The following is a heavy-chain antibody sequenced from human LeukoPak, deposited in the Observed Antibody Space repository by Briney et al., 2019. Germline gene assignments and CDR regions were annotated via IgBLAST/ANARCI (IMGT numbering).Heavy chain of an antibody. CDR3: ARDLGDYVWGSYRYYWYFDL. V-gene: IGHV1-2*02. J-gene: IGHJ2*01. Sequence: ASVKVSCKASGYTFTGFYMHWVRQAPGQGLEWLGWINPNSGGTNYAQKFQGRVTMTRDTSISTAYMELSRLRSDDTAVYYCARDLGDYVWGSYRYYWYFDLWGRGTLVTVPS. CDR1: GYTFTGFY. D-gene: IGHD3-16*02. CDR2: INPNSGGT.